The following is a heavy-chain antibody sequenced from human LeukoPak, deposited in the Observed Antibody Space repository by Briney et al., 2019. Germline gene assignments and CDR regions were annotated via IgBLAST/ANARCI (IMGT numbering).Heavy chain of an antibody. CDR1: GGTFSSYA. CDR2: IIPIFGTA. D-gene: IGHD2-2*02. J-gene: IGHJ4*02. V-gene: IGHV1-69*13. CDR3: AREGGLPAAIYYFDY. Sequence: GASVKVSCEASGGTFSSYAISWVRQAPGQGLEWMGGIIPIFGTANYAQKFQGRVTITADESTSTAYMELSSLRSEDTAVYYCAREGGLPAAIYYFDYWGQGTLVTVSS.